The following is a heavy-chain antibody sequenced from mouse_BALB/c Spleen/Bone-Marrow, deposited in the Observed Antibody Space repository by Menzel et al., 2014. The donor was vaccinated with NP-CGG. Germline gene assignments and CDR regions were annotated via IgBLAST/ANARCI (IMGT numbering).Heavy chain of an antibody. CDR2: IDPANGNT. CDR3: ARYRLGTYFDY. V-gene: IGHV14-3*02. Sequence: EVQLQQSGAELVKPGASVKLSCTASGFNIKDTYMRWVKQRPEQGLEWIGRIDPANGNTKYDPKFQGKATITADTSSNTAYLQLSSLTSEDTAVYYCARYRLGTYFDYWGQGTTLTVSS. D-gene: IGHD2-14*01. J-gene: IGHJ2*01. CDR1: GFNIKDTY.